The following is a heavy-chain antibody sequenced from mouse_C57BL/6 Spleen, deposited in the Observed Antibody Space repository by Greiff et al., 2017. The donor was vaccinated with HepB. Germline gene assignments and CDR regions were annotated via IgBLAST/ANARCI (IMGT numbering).Heavy chain of an antibody. CDR2: ISDGGSYT. D-gene: IGHD3-2*02. J-gene: IGHJ3*01. V-gene: IGHV5-4*01. CDR3: ARDGAAQGAWFAY. Sequence: EVKLVESGGGLVKPGGSLKLSCAASGFTFSSYAMFWVRQTPEKRLEWVATISDGGSYTYYPDNVKGRFTISRDNAKNNLYLQMSHLKSEDTAMYYCARDGAAQGAWFAYWGQGTLVTVSA. CDR1: GFTFSSYA.